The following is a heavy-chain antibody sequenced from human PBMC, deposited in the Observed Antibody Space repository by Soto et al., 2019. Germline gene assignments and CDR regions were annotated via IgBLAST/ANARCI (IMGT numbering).Heavy chain of an antibody. D-gene: IGHD1-26*01. CDR2: MQPSTGRT. J-gene: IGHJ4*02. V-gene: IGHV1-8*01. CDR1: GYSFTSLD. CDR3: ARVVSAGVDS. Sequence: QVQLVQSRAEVREPGASVKVSCKASGYSFTSLDINWVRQTAGQGLEWMGWMQPSTGRTGYAPKFQGRVTMTRDTSINTAYMELTTLTSDDTAFYYCARVVSAGVDSWGQGTLVTVYS.